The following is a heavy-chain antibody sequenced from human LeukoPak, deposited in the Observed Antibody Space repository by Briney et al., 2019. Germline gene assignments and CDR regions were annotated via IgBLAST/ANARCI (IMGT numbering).Heavy chain of an antibody. CDR1: GGSFSGYY. CDR2: IYYSGST. V-gene: IGHV4-59*01. J-gene: IGHJ6*03. CDR3: ARGKWELRDYYYYYYMDV. D-gene: IGHD1-26*01. Sequence: SETLSLTCAVYGGSFSGYYWSWIRQPPGKGLEWIGYIYYSGSTNYNPSLKSRVTISVDTSKNQFSLKLSSVTAADTAVYYCARGKWELRDYYYYYYMDVWGKGTTVTVSS.